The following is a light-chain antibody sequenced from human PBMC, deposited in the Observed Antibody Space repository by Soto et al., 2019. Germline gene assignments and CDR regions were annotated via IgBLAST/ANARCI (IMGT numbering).Light chain of an antibody. CDR3: CSYAGSSTPYVV. CDR2: EGS. Sequence: QSVLTQPASVSGSPGQSITISCTGTSSDVGSYNLVSWYQQHPGKAPKLMIYEGSKRPSGVSNRFSGSKYGNTASLTITGLQAAEDEDDYCCSYAGSSTPYVVFGGGTQLTVL. J-gene: IGLJ2*01. V-gene: IGLV2-23*01. CDR1: SSDVGSYNL.